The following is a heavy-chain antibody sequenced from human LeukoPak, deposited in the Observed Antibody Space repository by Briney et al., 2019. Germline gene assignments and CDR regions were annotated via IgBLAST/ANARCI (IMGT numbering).Heavy chain of an antibody. Sequence: ASVKVSCKASGSTIITYGITWVRQAPGQGLEWMGWISVYNGNTSNAQKLQGRVTMTTDTSTSTAYMELRSLRSDDTAVYYCARGGYSYGYYYYMDVWGKGTTVTVSS. D-gene: IGHD5-18*01. V-gene: IGHV1-18*01. CDR3: ARGGYSYGYYYYMDV. CDR1: GSTIITYG. J-gene: IGHJ6*03. CDR2: ISVYNGNT.